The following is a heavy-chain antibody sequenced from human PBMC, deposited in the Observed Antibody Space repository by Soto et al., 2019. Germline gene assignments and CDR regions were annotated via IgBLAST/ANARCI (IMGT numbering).Heavy chain of an antibody. CDR1: GLTVSTNY. V-gene: IGHV3-53*01. J-gene: IGHJ4*02. CDR2: IYSAVIGGSI. Sequence: VGSLRLSCAATGLTVSTNYMNWVRQAPGKGLEWVSVIYSAVIGGSIYYADSVKGRFTISRDNSKNTLYLQMNSLRAEDTAVYYCARDPPGRGFDYWGQGTLVTVSS. CDR3: ARDPPGRGFDY.